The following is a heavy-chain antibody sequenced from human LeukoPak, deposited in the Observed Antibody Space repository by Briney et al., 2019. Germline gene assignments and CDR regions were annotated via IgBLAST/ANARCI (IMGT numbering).Heavy chain of an antibody. J-gene: IGHJ4*02. V-gene: IGHV3-7*03. CDR2: IKQDGSEK. CDR3: ASGAGYHIEN. Sequence: PGGSLRLSCAASGFSFSGHWMNWVRQAPGKGLEWVANIKQDGSEKFYVDSVKGRFTISRDNAKNSLYLQMDSLSAEDTALYYCASGAGYHIENWGQGTLVTVSS. D-gene: IGHD2-15*01. CDR1: GFSFSGHW.